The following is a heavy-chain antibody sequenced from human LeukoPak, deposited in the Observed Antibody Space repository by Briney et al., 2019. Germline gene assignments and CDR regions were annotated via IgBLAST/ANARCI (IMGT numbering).Heavy chain of an antibody. CDR1: GFPFSRND. D-gene: IGHD3-10*01. CDR2: ISGSGDTT. J-gene: IGHJ4*02. Sequence: PGGSLRLSCAASGFPFSRNDMSWVRQAPGKGLEWVSSISGSGDTTYYADSVKGRFTISRDTSKNTLYLEMNSLRVEDAAVYYCAKYRGFGDSYDSWGQGTLVTVSS. CDR3: AKYRGFGDSYDS. V-gene: IGHV3-23*01.